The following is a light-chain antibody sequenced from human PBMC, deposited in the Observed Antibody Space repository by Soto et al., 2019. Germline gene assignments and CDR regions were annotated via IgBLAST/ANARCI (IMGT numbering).Light chain of an antibody. J-gene: IGKJ1*01. CDR1: QSVSSN. V-gene: IGKV3-15*01. Sequence: EIVMTQSPATLSVSPGERATLSCRASQSVSSNLAWYQQKPGQAPRLLIYGASTRATSIPARFSGSGSGTKFTLTISRLQSEDVAVYYCQQYGTWWTFGQGTKVEIK. CDR3: QQYGTWWT. CDR2: GAS.